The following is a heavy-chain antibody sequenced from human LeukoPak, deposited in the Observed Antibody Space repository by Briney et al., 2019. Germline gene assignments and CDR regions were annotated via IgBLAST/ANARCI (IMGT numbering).Heavy chain of an antibody. CDR1: GFTFSSYA. CDR3: AKPLILTDDAFDI. V-gene: IGHV3-23*01. CDR2: ISDSGGST. J-gene: IGHJ3*02. D-gene: IGHD7-27*01. Sequence: GGSLRLSCAASGFTFSSYAMSWVRQAPGKGLEWVSGISDSGGSTYYADSVKGRFTISRDNSKNTLYLQMNSLRAEDTAVYYCAKPLILTDDAFDIWGQGTMVTVSS.